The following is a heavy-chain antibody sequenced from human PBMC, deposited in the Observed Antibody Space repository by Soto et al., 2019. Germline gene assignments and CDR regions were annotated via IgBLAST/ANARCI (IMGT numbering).Heavy chain of an antibody. CDR3: ARLVVVAPVANA. D-gene: IGHD2-2*01. Sequence: SETLSLTRSVSGGYISYNSYYWRWIHQPPGKGREGVGVIFHTGTTYYSPSLKDRVTISVGPSKNSFSLKLTSVTAADTAVYFCARLVVVAPVANAWGQGSLV. J-gene: IGHJ5*02. V-gene: IGHV4-39*02. CDR2: IFHTGTT. CDR1: GGYISYNSYY.